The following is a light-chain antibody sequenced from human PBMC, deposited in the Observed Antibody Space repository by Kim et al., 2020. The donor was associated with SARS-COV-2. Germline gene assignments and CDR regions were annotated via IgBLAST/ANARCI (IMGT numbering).Light chain of an antibody. CDR2: DAY. Sequence: SASMVDRFTITCQARQDITKYLNWYQQRPGKPPKLLIFDAYTLGRGVPPRFIGGGSGTDFSLTITGLQHEDIATYYCQQFDSLPYTFGQGTKLEI. CDR1: QDITKY. V-gene: IGKV1-33*01. CDR3: QQFDSLPYT. J-gene: IGKJ2*01.